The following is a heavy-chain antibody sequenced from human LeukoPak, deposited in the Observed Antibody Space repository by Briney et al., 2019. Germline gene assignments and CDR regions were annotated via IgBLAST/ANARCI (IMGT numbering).Heavy chain of an antibody. V-gene: IGHV1-69*05. J-gene: IGHJ6*03. D-gene: IGHD3-9*01. CDR1: GGTFSSYA. Sequence: ASVKVSCKASGGTFSSYAISWVRQAPGQGLEWMGGINPIFGTANYAQKLQGRVTMTTDTSTSTAYMELRSLRSDDTAVYYCARVGSTYYDILTGSSYYYYMDVWGKGTTVTISS. CDR2: INPIFGTA. CDR3: ARVGSTYYDILTGSSYYYYMDV.